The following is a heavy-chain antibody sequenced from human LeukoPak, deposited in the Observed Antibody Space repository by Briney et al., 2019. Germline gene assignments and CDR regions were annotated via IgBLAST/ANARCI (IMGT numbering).Heavy chain of an antibody. V-gene: IGHV3-74*01. CDR3: AKSGSSSWFLDY. CDR1: GFIFSSYW. D-gene: IGHD6-13*01. CDR2: INPDGSST. Sequence: GGSLRLSCAASGFIFSSYWIHWVRQAPGKGLVWVSRINPDGSSTTYADSVRGRFTISRDNSKNTLYLQMNSLRAEDTAVYYCAKSGSSSWFLDYWGQGTLVTVSS. J-gene: IGHJ4*02.